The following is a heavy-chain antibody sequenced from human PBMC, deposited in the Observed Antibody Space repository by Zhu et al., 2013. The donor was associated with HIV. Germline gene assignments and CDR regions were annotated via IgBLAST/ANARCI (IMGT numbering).Heavy chain of an antibody. J-gene: IGHJ4*02. CDR3: SRAISYYDSSGYEAAAYTYYFDY. CDR2: INHSGST. CDR1: NGSFSPYH. Sequence: QVQLQQWGAGLLKPSETLSLTCAVYNGSFSPYHWSWIRQSPGKGLEWIGEINHSGSTNYNPSLKSRVTISVDTSKSQFSLKLSSVTAADTAVYYCSRAISYYDSSGYEAAAYTYYFDYWGQGTLVTVSS. D-gene: IGHD3-22*01. V-gene: IGHV4-34*01.